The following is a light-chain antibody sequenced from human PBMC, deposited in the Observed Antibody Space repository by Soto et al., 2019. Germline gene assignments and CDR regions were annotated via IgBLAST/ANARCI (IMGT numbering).Light chain of an antibody. CDR1: QAVTRY. J-gene: IGKJ1*01. CDR2: AAS. Sequence: DIQMTQSPPSLSASVGDRVTITCRASQAVTRYLSWYQQQPGRAPMLLISAASTLQSGVPSRFSGSGSGTEYTLTISSLQPEDFATYYCQQLDNYPRTFGQGTKVDIK. V-gene: IGKV1-9*01. CDR3: QQLDNYPRT.